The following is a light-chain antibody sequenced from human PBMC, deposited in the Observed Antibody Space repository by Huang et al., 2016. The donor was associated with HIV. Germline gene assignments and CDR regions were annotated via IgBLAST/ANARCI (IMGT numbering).Light chain of an antibody. CDR1: QSISSY. CDR3: QQSYLTPALT. J-gene: IGKJ4*01. CDR2: GAS. V-gene: IGKV1-39*01. Sequence: DIQMTQSPSSLSASVGDRVTITCRASQSISSYFNWYQQRLGKAPKLLIYGASNLQSGGPSRFSCSGSGTDFTLTISSLQPEEFATYYCQQSYLTPALTFGGGTKVEIK.